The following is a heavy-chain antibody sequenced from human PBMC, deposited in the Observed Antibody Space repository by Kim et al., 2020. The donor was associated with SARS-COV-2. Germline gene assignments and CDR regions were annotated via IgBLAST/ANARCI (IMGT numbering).Heavy chain of an antibody. CDR3: ARASTSSSWHDYFYYGMDV. CDR2: IAYDGSNK. CDR1: GFPFSAYA. Sequence: GGSLKLSCAASGFPFSAYAMHWVRQAPGKGLEWVAVIAYDGSNKYHADSVKGRFTISRDNSKNTLYLQINSLRTDDTGVYYSARASTSSSWHDYFYYGMDVWGRGTTVIVSS. J-gene: IGHJ6*02. D-gene: IGHD6-13*01. V-gene: IGHV3-30*04.